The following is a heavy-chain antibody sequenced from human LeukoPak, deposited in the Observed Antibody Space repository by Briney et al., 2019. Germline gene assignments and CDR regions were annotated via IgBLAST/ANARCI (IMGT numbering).Heavy chain of an antibody. V-gene: IGHV4-39*07. CDR3: ARGALWFGELYY. CDR1: GGSISSSSYY. D-gene: IGHD3-10*01. CDR2: IYYSGST. J-gene: IGHJ4*02. Sequence: SETLSLTCTVSGGSISSSSYYWGWSRQPPGKGLEWIGSIYYSGSTYYNPSLKSRVTISVDTSKNQFSLKLSSVTAADTAVYYCARGALWFGELYYWGQGTLVTVSS.